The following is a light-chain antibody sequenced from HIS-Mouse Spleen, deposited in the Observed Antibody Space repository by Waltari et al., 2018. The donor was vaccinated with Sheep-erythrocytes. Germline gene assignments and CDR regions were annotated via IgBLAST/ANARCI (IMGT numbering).Light chain of an antibody. CDR2: DVS. J-gene: IGLJ1*01. V-gene: IGLV2-11*01. Sequence: QSALTQPRSVSGSPGQSVTISCPGTSSAVGGYNYVSWYQQHPGKAPKLLIYDVSKRPSGGPDRCSGSKSGNTASLTISGLQAEDEADYYCCSYAGSYTYVFGTGTKVTVL. CDR1: SSAVGGYNY. CDR3: CSYAGSYTYV.